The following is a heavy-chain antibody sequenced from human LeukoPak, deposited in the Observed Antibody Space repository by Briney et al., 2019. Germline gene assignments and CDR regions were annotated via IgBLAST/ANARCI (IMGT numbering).Heavy chain of an antibody. CDR3: ARSGYSYGQAHYYYYYYMDV. Sequence: SETLSLTCAVYGGSFSGYYWSWIRLPAGKGLEWIGRIYTSGSTNYNPSLKSRVTISVDTSKNQFSLKLSSVTAADTAVYYCARSGYSYGQAHYYYYYYMDVWGKGTTVTVSS. D-gene: IGHD5-18*01. V-gene: IGHV4-59*10. J-gene: IGHJ6*03. CDR1: GGSFSGYY. CDR2: IYTSGST.